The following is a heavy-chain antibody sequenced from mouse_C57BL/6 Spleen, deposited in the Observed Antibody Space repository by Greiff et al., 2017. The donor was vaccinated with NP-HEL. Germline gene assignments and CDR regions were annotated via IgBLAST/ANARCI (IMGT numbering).Heavy chain of an antibody. J-gene: IGHJ4*01. CDR2: IDPETGGT. CDR3: TSHGNYVDYSAMDY. CDR1: GYTFTDYE. Sequence: VQLQESGAELVRPGASVTLSCKASGYTFTDYEMHWVKQTPVHGLEWIGAIDPETGGTAYNQKFKGKAILTADKSSSTAYMELRSLTSEDSAVYYCTSHGNYVDYSAMDYWGQGTSVTVSS. V-gene: IGHV1-15*01. D-gene: IGHD2-1*01.